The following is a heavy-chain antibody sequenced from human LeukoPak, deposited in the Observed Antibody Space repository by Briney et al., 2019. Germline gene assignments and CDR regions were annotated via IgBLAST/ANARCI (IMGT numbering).Heavy chain of an antibody. Sequence: GASVKVPCKASGYTFTSYDINWVRQATGQGLEWMGWMNPNSGNTGYAQKFQGRVTITRNTSISTAYMELSSLRSEDTAVYYCARGRITIFGVVIIAGDFDYWGQGTLVTVSS. CDR3: ARGRITIFGVVIIAGDFDY. CDR1: GYTFTSYD. D-gene: IGHD3-3*01. J-gene: IGHJ4*02. CDR2: MNPNSGNT. V-gene: IGHV1-8*03.